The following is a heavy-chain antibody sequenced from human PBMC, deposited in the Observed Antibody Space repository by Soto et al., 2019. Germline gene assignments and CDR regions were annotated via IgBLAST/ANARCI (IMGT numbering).Heavy chain of an antibody. V-gene: IGHV1-24*01. D-gene: IGHD1-26*01. Sequence: VKVSCKVSGYTLTELSMHWVRQAPGKGLEWMGGFDPEDGETIYAQKFQGRVTMTEDTSTDTAYMELSSLRSEDTAVYYCATVPNSGSFLRGLRAFDIWGQGTMVTVSS. CDR2: FDPEDGET. J-gene: IGHJ3*02. CDR3: ATVPNSGSFLRGLRAFDI. CDR1: GYTLTELS.